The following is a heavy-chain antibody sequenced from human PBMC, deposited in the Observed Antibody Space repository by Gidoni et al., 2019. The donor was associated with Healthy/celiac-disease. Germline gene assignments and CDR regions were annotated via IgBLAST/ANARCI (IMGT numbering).Heavy chain of an antibody. J-gene: IGHJ4*02. V-gene: IGHV3-23*01. Sequence: EVQLLESGGGLVQPGGSLRLSCAASGFTFSSYALSWVRQAPGKGLEWVSAISGSGGSTYYADSVKGRFTISRDNSKNTLYLQMNSLRAEDTAVYYCAKGEEYYDFWSGPGYYFDYWGQGTLVTVSS. CDR3: AKGEEYYDFWSGPGYYFDY. D-gene: IGHD3-3*01. CDR2: ISGSGGST. CDR1: GFTFSSYA.